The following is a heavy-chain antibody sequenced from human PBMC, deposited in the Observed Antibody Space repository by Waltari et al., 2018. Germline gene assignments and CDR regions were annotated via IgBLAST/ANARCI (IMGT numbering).Heavy chain of an antibody. J-gene: IGHJ6*03. Sequence: QVQLVQSGAEVKKPGSSVKVSCKASGGTFSSYAISWVRQAPGQGLEGMGVIIPSFGTANYAQKFQGRVTSTTDESTSTAYIELSSLRSEDTVVYYCARSGRFVFYYYMDVWGKGTTVTVSS. V-gene: IGHV1-69*05. D-gene: IGHD1-26*01. CDR3: ARSGRFVFYYYMDV. CDR2: IIPSFGTA. CDR1: GGTFSSYA.